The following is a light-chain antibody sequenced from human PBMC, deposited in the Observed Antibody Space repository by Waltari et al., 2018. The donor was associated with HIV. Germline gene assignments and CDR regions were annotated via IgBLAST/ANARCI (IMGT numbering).Light chain of an antibody. J-gene: IGLJ2*01. Sequence: QTVVTQEPSFSVSPGGTVTLTCGLNSGSVSTSYYPSWYQQTPGPAPRTPSYSTNSRSSGVPDRFSGSILGNKAALTITGAQADDECDYYCALYMGSAILFGGGTKLTVL. CDR3: ALYMGSAIL. CDR1: SGSVSTSYY. V-gene: IGLV8-61*01. CDR2: STN.